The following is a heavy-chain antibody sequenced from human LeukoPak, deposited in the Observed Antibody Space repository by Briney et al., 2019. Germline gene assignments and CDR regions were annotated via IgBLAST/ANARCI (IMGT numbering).Heavy chain of an antibody. V-gene: IGHV3-11*01. CDR3: ARVGIAAAYFDY. CDR2: ISSSGSTI. Sequence: PGGSLRLSCAASGFTFSDYYMSWLRQAPGRGLEWVSYISSSGSTIYYADSVKGRFTISRDNAKNSLYLQMNSLRAEDTAVYYCARVGIAAAYFDYWGQGTLVTVSS. J-gene: IGHJ4*02. D-gene: IGHD6-13*01. CDR1: GFTFSDYY.